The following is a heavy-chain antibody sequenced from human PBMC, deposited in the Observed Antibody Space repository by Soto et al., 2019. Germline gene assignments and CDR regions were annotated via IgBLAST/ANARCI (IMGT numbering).Heavy chain of an antibody. Sequence: SETLSLTCTVSGGSVTSYYWSWIRQPPGKGMEWIAYIYYSGSTNYNPSLKSRVTASVDTSKNQFSLKLSSVTAADTAVYYCARGNGWFVDYSGQGTLVTVSS. CDR1: GGSVTSYY. V-gene: IGHV4-59*02. CDR3: ARGNGWFVDY. D-gene: IGHD6-19*01. CDR2: IYYSGST. J-gene: IGHJ4*02.